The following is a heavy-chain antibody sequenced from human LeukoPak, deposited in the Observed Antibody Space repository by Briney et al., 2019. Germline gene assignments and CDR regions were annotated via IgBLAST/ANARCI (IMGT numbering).Heavy chain of an antibody. CDR2: INPNSGGT. CDR3: ARASSGWLGYYFDY. D-gene: IGHD6-19*01. J-gene: IGHJ4*02. CDR1: GYTFTSYD. V-gene: IGHV1-2*06. Sequence: GASVKVSCKASGYTFTSYDMHWVRQAPGQGLEWMGRINPNSGGTNYAQKFQGRVNMTRDTSITTAYMELSRLRSDHTAVYYCARASSGWLGYYFDYWGQGTLVTVSS.